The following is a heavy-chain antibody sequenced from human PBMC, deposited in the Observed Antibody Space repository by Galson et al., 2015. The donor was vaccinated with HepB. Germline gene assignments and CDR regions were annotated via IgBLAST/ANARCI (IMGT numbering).Heavy chain of an antibody. Sequence: SLRLSCAASGFTFSSYGMHWVRQAPGKGLEWVAVISYDGSNKYYADSVKGRFTISRDNSKNTLYLQMNSLRAEDTAVYYCAKPHGSPYDSSGYYRYWGQGTLVTVSS. CDR1: GFTFSSYG. D-gene: IGHD3-22*01. CDR2: ISYDGSNK. CDR3: AKPHGSPYDSSGYYRY. J-gene: IGHJ4*02. V-gene: IGHV3-30*18.